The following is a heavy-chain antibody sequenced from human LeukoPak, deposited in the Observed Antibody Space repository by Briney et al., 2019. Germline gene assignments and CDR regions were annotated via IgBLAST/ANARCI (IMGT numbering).Heavy chain of an antibody. CDR1: GYTFTGYY. CDR2: INPNSGGT. D-gene: IGHD6-13*01. CDR3: ARDGLGIAAAGTGTFDY. J-gene: IGHJ4*02. V-gene: IGHV1-2*04. Sequence: ASVKVSCKASGYTFTGYYMHWVRQAPGQGLEWMGWINPNSGGTNYAQKFQGWVTMTRDTSISTAYMELSRLGSDDTAVYYCARDGLGIAAAGTGTFDYWGQGTLVTVSS.